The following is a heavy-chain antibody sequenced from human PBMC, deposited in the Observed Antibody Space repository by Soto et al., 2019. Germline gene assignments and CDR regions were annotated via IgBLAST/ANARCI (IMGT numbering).Heavy chain of an antibody. CDR3: ARDRGQQLVRTNYYYGMDV. Sequence: SVKVSCKASVGTFSSYAISWVRQAPGQGLEWMGGIIPIFGTANYAQKFQGRVTITADESTSTAYMELSSLRSEDTAVYYCARDRGQQLVRTNYYYGMDVWGQGTTVTVSS. CDR2: IIPIFGTA. V-gene: IGHV1-69*13. CDR1: VGTFSSYA. J-gene: IGHJ6*02. D-gene: IGHD6-13*01.